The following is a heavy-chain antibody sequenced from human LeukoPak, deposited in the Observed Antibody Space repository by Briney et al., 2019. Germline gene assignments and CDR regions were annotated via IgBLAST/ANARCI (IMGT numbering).Heavy chain of an antibody. Sequence: SETLSLTCAVYGGSFSGYYWSWIRQPPGKGLEWIGEINHSGSTNYNRSLKSRVTISVDTSKNQFSLKLSSVTAADTAVYYCARVVVAATPCYFDYWGQGTLVTVSS. V-gene: IGHV4-34*01. CDR2: INHSGST. D-gene: IGHD2-15*01. CDR3: ARVVVAATPCYFDY. J-gene: IGHJ4*02. CDR1: GGSFSGYY.